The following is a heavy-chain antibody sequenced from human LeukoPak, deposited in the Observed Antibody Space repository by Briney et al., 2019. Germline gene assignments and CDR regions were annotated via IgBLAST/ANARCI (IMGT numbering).Heavy chain of an antibody. CDR2: ISDRGGGT. CDR3: AKGVGYAIDY. CDR1: GFTFSSYG. J-gene: IGHJ4*02. V-gene: IGHV3-23*01. Sequence: GGSLRLSCAGTGFTFSSYGMSWVRQAPGKGLERVSVISDRGGGTYYADSVKGRFTISRDNSKNTLYLQMNSLRAEDTAVYYCAKGVGYAIDYWGQGTLVTVSS. D-gene: IGHD5-12*01.